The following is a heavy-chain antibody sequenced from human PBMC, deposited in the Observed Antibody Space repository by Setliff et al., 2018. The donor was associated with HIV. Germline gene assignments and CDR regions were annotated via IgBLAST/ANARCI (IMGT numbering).Heavy chain of an antibody. D-gene: IGHD4-4*01. J-gene: IGHJ4*02. Sequence: PGGSLRLSCAASGFIVSSNYMNWVRQAPGKGLEWVSVIYSGGTIYYTYSVKGRFTISGDNSKNTLYLQMNSLRAEDTAVYYCATTTTVTIAFDYWGQGTLVTVSS. CDR1: GFIVSSNY. CDR2: IYSGGTI. V-gene: IGHV3-53*05. CDR3: ATTTTVTIAFDY.